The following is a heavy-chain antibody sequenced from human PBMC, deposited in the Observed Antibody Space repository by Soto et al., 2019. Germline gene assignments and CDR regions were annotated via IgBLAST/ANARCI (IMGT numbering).Heavy chain of an antibody. Sequence: QVQLVQSGAEVKKPGASVKVSCKASGYTFTSYAMHWVRQAPGQRLEWMGWINAGNGNTKYSQKFQGRVTITRDTSASTAYMELSSLRSEDTAVYYCASVNILTGYSSYYYGMDVWGQGTTVTVSS. V-gene: IGHV1-3*01. D-gene: IGHD3-9*01. CDR3: ASVNILTGYSSYYYGMDV. CDR1: GYTFTSYA. CDR2: INAGNGNT. J-gene: IGHJ6*02.